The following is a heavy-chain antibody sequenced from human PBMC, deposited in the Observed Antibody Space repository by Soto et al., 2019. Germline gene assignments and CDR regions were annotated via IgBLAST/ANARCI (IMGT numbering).Heavy chain of an antibody. CDR2: VHPYEGTT. CDR3: AREYYSTTTWIDY. D-gene: IGHD2-15*01. V-gene: IGHV1-18*04. J-gene: IGHJ4*02. CDR1: GFTFTSYP. Sequence: GASVKVSCKTSGFTFTSYPFSWVRQAPGQGLEWLAWVHPYEGTTKVAHQFRDRLTVSTDTSAATVFMELTGLTPDDTAVYFCAREYYSTTTWIDYWGQGTLVTVSS.